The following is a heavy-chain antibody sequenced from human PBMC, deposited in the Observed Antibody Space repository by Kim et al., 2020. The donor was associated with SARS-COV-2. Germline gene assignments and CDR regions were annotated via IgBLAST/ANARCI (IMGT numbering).Heavy chain of an antibody. CDR2: IKQDGSEK. D-gene: IGHD6-19*01. Sequence: GGSLRLSCAASGFTFSSYWMSWVRQAPGKGLEWVANIKQDGSEKYYVDSVKGRFTISRDNAKNSLYLQMNSLRAEDTAVYYCARERAVAGTRVGGLDYWGQGTLVTVSS. J-gene: IGHJ4*02. V-gene: IGHV3-7*01. CDR3: ARERAVAGTRVGGLDY. CDR1: GFTFSSYW.